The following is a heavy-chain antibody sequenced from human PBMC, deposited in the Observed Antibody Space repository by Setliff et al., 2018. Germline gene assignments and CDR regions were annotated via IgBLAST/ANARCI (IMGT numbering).Heavy chain of an antibody. V-gene: IGHV3-66*02. CDR1: GFTVSSNY. J-gene: IGHJ5*02. Sequence: LRLSCAASGFTVSSNYMSWVRQAPGKGLEWVSVIYSGGSTYYADSVKGRFTISRDNSKNTLYVQMNSLRAEDTAVYYCARVRDSSWKNWFDPWGQGTLVTVS. D-gene: IGHD6-13*01. CDR2: IYSGGST. CDR3: ARVRDSSWKNWFDP.